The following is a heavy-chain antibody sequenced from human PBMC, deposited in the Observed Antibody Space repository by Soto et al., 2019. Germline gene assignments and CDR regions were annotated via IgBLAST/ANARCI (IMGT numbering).Heavy chain of an antibody. CDR3: ARERAVSANFFDY. Sequence: ASVKVSGKASGYTFTRYAIHWVRQAPGQGLEWMGWINAGSGSSRYSQNFQGRVTITRDTSASTAYMELSSLIFEDTGVYYCARERAVSANFFDYWGQGTLVTVSS. CDR1: GYTFTRYA. J-gene: IGHJ4*02. D-gene: IGHD2-21*02. V-gene: IGHV1-3*01. CDR2: INAGSGSS.